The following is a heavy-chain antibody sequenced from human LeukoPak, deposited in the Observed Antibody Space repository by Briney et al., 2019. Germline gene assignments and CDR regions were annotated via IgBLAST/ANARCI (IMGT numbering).Heavy chain of an antibody. V-gene: IGHV3-21*01. CDR3: AGGSGRYYYMDV. J-gene: IGHJ6*03. CDR2: ISSSSSYI. D-gene: IGHD3-10*01. CDR1: GFTFSSYS. Sequence: KAGGSLRLSCAASGFTFSSYSMNWVRQAPGKGLEWVSSISSSSSYIYYADSVKGRFTISRDNAKNSLYLQMNSLRAEDTAVYYCAGGSGRYYYMDVWGKGTTVTVSS.